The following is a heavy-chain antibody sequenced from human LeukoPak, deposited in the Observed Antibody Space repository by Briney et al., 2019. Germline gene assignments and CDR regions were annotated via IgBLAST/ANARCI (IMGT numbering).Heavy chain of an antibody. CDR2: IKKDGSQK. V-gene: IGHV3-7*03. CDR3: TRVFGGYDVSDC. CDR1: GFTFSSFW. Sequence: PGGSLRLSCAASGFTFSSFWMSWVRQAPGKGLEWVANIKKDGSQKYYVDSVEGRFTISRDNAKNSLYLQMDSLRADDTAVYYCTRVFGGYDVSDCWGQGTLVTVSS. D-gene: IGHD3-3*01. J-gene: IGHJ4*02.